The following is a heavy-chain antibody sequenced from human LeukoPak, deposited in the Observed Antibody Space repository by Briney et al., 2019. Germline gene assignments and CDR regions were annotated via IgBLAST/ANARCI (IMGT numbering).Heavy chain of an antibody. D-gene: IGHD2-15*01. CDR3: AKETDPGYCSGGSCSWFDP. J-gene: IGHJ5*02. CDR2: ISYDGSNK. V-gene: IGHV3-30*18. Sequence: GGSLRLSCAASGFTFSSYGMHWVRQAPGKGLEWVAVISYDGSNKYYADSVKGRFTISRDNSKNTLYLQMNSLRAEDTAVYYCAKETDPGYCSGGSCSWFDPWGQGTLVTVSS. CDR1: GFTFSSYG.